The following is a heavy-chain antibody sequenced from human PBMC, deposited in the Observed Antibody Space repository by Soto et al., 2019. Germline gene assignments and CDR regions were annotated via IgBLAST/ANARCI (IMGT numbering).Heavy chain of an antibody. CDR3: AREVVEVTSIWLDP. CDR2: MNVNTDST. Sequence: QVQLVQSGAEMKTPGASVKVSCKARGFTFTTNDIHWVRQAPGQRLEWMGWMNVNTDSTDSAEDFEGRLTMTWNTSISTAYMGLTDLTSEDTAVYYCAREVVEVTSIWLDPWGQGTQLTVSS. CDR1: GFTFTTND. V-gene: IGHV1-8*02. J-gene: IGHJ5*02. D-gene: IGHD1-1*01.